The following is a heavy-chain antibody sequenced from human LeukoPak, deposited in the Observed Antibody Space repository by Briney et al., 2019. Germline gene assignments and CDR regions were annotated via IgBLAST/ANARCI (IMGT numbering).Heavy chain of an antibody. CDR3: ARDQSHYTAPGDY. V-gene: IGHV3-33*01. D-gene: IGHD3-10*01. CDR2: IWYDGSNE. CDR1: GFTFSNYN. Sequence: WRSLRLSCAASGFTFSNYNMHWVRQAPGKGLEWVALIWYDGSNEYYAGSVKGRFTISRDNSKNTLSLQMNRLRAEDTAVYCCARDQSHYTAPGDYWGQGTLVTVSS. J-gene: IGHJ4*02.